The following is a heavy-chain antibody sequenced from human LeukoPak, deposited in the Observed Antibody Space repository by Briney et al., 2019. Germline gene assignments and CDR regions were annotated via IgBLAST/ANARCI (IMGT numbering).Heavy chain of an antibody. D-gene: IGHD5-18*01. J-gene: IGHJ4*02. CDR1: GFTFSSYE. Sequence: GGSLRLSCAASGFTFSSYEMNWVRQAPGKGLEWVSYITSSGSTIYYADSVKGRFTTSRDNAKNSLYLQMNSLRAEDTAVYYCARMDTVMVTRLSFDYWGQGTLVTVSS. CDR2: ITSSGSTI. CDR3: ARMDTVMVTRLSFDY. V-gene: IGHV3-48*03.